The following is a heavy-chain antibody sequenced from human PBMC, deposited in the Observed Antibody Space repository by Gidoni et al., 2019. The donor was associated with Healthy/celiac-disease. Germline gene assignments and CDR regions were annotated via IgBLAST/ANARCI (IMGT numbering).Heavy chain of an antibody. Sequence: QVQLQESGPGLVKPSQTLSLPCTVPGGSISTGSYYWSWIRQPAGKGLEWIGRIYTSGSTNYNPSLKSRVTISVDTSKNQFSLKLSSVTAADTAVYYCARDPEPSYYYYGMDVWGQGTTVTVSS. D-gene: IGHD1-26*01. CDR3: ARDPEPSYYYYGMDV. J-gene: IGHJ6*02. V-gene: IGHV4-61*02. CDR1: GGSISTGSYY. CDR2: IYTSGST.